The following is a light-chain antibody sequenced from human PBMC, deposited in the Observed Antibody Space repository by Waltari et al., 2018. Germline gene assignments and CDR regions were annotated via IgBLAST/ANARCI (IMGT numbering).Light chain of an antibody. CDR2: NTY. CDR3: VLYLGSDTWV. CDR1: SGSVSTNYY. Sequence: QTVVTQEPSFSVSPGGTVTLTCGLTSGSVSTNYYPSWYQQTPGQAPRALIYNTYSRSSGVPDRCSGSILGNKAALTITGAQADDESDYYCVLYLGSDTWVFGGGTKLTVL. J-gene: IGLJ3*02. V-gene: IGLV8-61*01.